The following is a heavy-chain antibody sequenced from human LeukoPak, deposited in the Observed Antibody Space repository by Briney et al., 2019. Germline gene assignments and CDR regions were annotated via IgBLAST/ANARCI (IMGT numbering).Heavy chain of an antibody. J-gene: IGHJ4*02. CDR2: ISYDGTNN. CDR1: GFTFSNYG. D-gene: IGHD5-24*01. Sequence: PGGSLRLSCAASGFTFSNYGMYWVRQAPGKVLEWVAFISYDGTNNYYAESLKGRFTISRDDSNNTLYLQVNSLRTEDTAVYYCFTDLIALEMGGPEVNFDYWGQGTLVTVSS. V-gene: IGHV3-30*19. CDR3: FTDLIALEMGGPEVNFDY.